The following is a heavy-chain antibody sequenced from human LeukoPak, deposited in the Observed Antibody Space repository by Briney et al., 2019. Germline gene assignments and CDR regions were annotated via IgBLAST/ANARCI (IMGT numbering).Heavy chain of an antibody. J-gene: IGHJ4*02. Sequence: PSETLSLTCTVSGDSLSGLPYSWGWVRQSPGKGLEWIAYMYYDEHTYYNPSLKSRVTISVDTSKMRFSLSLSSVTAADTAIYYCVRYRSTSYRFDNWGQGTLVTVSS. D-gene: IGHD6-19*01. CDR2: MYYDEHT. V-gene: IGHV4-39*01. CDR1: GDSLSGLPYS. CDR3: VRYRSTSYRFDN.